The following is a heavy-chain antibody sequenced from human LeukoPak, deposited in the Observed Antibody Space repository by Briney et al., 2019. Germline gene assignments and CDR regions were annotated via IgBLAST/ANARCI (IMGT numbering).Heavy chain of an antibody. CDR1: GYSISSGYY. J-gene: IGHJ4*02. V-gene: IGHV4-38-2*01. CDR3: ARHNLAAAGLYYFDY. Sequence: SETLSLTCAVSGYSISSGYYWGWIRQPPGKGLEWIGSVYHSGSTYYNPSLKSRVTISVDTSKNQFSLKLSSVTAADTAVYYCARHNLAAAGLYYFDYWGQGTLVTVSS. CDR2: VYHSGST. D-gene: IGHD6-13*01.